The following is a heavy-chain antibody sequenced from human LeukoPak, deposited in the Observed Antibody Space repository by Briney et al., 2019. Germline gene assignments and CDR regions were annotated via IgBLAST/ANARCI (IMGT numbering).Heavy chain of an antibody. CDR1: GGTFSSYA. J-gene: IGHJ5*02. CDR3: AGQNYYDSSGYYYGGVAPFDP. D-gene: IGHD3-22*01. Sequence: SVKVSCKASGGTFSSYAISWVRQAPGQGLEWMGGIIPIFGTANYAQKFQGRVTITEDESTSTAYMELRSLRSEDTAVYYCAGQNYYDSSGYYYGGVAPFDPWGQGTLVTVSS. V-gene: IGHV1-69*13. CDR2: IIPIFGTA.